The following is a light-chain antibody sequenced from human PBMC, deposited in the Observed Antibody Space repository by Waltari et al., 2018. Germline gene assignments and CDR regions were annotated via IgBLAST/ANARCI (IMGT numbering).Light chain of an antibody. CDR1: SANMGSNT. CDR2: SNH. Sequence: QSVLTQPPSASGTPGQRVTISGSGSSANMGSNTANWYQQLPGTAPKLLIYSNHQRPSGVPDRFSGSKSGTSASLAISGLQSEDEADYYCAAWDDSLNGWVFGGGTKLTVL. CDR3: AAWDDSLNGWV. J-gene: IGLJ3*02. V-gene: IGLV1-44*01.